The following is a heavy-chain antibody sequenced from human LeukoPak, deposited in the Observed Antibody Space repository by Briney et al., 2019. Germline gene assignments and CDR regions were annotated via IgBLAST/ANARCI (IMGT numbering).Heavy chain of an antibody. CDR3: ARDSDSPQYYYGMDV. D-gene: IGHD1-26*01. Sequence: ASVKVSCKASGYTFTGYYMHWVRQAPGQGPEWLGWINPNSGGTNYAQKFQGRVTMTRDTSISTVYMELSRLRSDGTAVYYCARDSDSPQYYYGMDVWGQGTTVTVSS. V-gene: IGHV1-2*02. CDR2: INPNSGGT. CDR1: GYTFTGYY. J-gene: IGHJ6*02.